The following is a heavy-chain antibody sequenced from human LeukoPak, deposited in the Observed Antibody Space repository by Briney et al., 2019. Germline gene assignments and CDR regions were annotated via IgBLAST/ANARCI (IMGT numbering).Heavy chain of an antibody. CDR1: GGTFSSYA. J-gene: IGHJ3*02. V-gene: IGHV1-69*04. CDR2: IIPILGIA. Sequence: GASVTVSCKASGGTFSSYAISWVRQAPGQGLEWMGRIIPILGIANYAQKFQGRVTITADKSTSTAYMELSSLRSEDTAVYYCAVEGDYGAPGAFDIWGQGTMVTVSS. CDR3: AVEGDYGAPGAFDI. D-gene: IGHD4-17*01.